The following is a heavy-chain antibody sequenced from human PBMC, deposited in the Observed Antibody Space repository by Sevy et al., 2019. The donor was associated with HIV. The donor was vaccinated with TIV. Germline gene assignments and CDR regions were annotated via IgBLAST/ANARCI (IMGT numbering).Heavy chain of an antibody. D-gene: IGHD3-10*01. CDR3: AREGGFPEKSYYDL. CDR1: GFDFRTYS. Sequence: GGSLRLSCAASGFDFRTYSMHWVRQAPGRRPEFVSVIDANGGTRFYANSVQGRFTISRDNSRNTLYLQMGSLRVEDMGVYYCAREGGFPEKSYYDLWGRGTLVTVSS. CDR2: IDANGGTR. J-gene: IGHJ2*01. V-gene: IGHV3-64*01.